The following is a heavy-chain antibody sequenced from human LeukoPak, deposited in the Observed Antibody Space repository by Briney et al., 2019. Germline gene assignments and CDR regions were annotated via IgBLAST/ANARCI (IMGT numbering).Heavy chain of an antibody. CDR2: IKSKKFGETT. V-gene: IGHV3-15*01. J-gene: IGHJ4*02. D-gene: IGHD5-18*01. CDR3: TASDTPGVDY. CDR1: GSTFSNAW. Sequence: PGGSLRLSCAASGSTFSNAWLSWVRQAPGKGLEWVGRIKSKKFGETTDYAASVKGRSTIPRDDSKNTLYLQMNSLKIEDTGVFYCTASDTPGVDYWGQGTLLTVSS.